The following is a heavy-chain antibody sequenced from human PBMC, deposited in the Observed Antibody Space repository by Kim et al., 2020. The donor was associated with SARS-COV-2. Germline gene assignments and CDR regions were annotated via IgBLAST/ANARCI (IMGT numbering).Heavy chain of an antibody. V-gene: IGHV1-69*13. Sequence: SVKVSCKASGGTFSSYAISWVRQAPGQGLEWMGGIIPIFGTANYAQKFQGRVTITADESTSTAYMELSSLRSEDTAVYYCARETRGYSYGNPFDYWGQGTLVTVSS. CDR3: ARETRGYSYGNPFDY. CDR1: GGTFSSYA. D-gene: IGHD5-18*01. CDR2: IIPIFGTA. J-gene: IGHJ4*02.